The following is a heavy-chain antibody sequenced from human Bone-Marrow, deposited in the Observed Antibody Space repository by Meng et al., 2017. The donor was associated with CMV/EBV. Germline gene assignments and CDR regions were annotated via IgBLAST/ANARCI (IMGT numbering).Heavy chain of an antibody. J-gene: IGHJ4*02. CDR1: GFTFSSYS. V-gene: IGHV3-21*01. CDR2: ISSSSSYI. Sequence: GESLKISCAASGFTFSSYSMNWVRQAPGKGLEWVSSISSSSSYIYYADSVKGRFTISRDNAKNSMYQQMNSLRAEDTAVYYCARDKDIVVVSWGQGTLVTVSS. D-gene: IGHD2-2*01. CDR3: ARDKDIVVVS.